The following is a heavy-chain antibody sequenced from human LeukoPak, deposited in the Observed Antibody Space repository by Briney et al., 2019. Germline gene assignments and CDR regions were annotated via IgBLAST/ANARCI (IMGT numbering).Heavy chain of an antibody. CDR2: IRGSGVYT. Sequence: GGSLRLSCAASGFTVSSNYMSWVRQAPGKGLEWVSVIRGSGVYTLYADSVKGRLTISRDNSKNTLYLQMNSLRAEGTAIYFCATKTSGTYGYFEYWGQGTLVAVSS. D-gene: IGHD1-26*01. CDR3: ATKTSGTYGYFEY. V-gene: IGHV3-23*01. J-gene: IGHJ4*02. CDR1: GFTVSSNY.